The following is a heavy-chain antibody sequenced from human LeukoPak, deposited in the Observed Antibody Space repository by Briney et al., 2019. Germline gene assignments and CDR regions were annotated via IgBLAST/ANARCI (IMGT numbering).Heavy chain of an antibody. J-gene: IGHJ3*02. CDR3: ARDLRPHGDNGKAFDI. V-gene: IGHV3-7*01. CDR2: IKQDGSEK. CDR1: GFTFSSYW. Sequence: PGGSLRLSCAASGFTFSSYWMSWVRQAPGKGLEWVANIKQDGSEKYYVDSVKGRFTISRDNAKNSLYLQMNSLRAEDTAVYYCARDLRPHGDNGKAFDIWGQGTVVTVSS. D-gene: IGHD4-17*01.